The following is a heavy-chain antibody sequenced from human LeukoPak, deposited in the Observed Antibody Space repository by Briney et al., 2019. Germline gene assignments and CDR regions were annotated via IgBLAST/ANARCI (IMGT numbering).Heavy chain of an antibody. CDR1: GYTFTSNA. J-gene: IGHJ6*02. CDR2: INTNTGNP. CDR3: ARGPYIGMDV. V-gene: IGHV7-4-1*02. D-gene: IGHD4-11*01. Sequence: ASVKVSCKASGYTFTSNAMNWVRQAPGQGLEWMGWINTNTGNPAYAQGFTGRFVFSLDTSVSTAYLQISTLRAEDTAVYYCARGPYIGMDVWGQGTTVTVSS.